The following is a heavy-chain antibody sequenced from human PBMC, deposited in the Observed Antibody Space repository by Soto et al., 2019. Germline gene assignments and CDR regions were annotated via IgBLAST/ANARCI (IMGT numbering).Heavy chain of an antibody. Sequence: KPSETLSLTCTVSGGSISSYYWSWIRQPPGKGLEWIGYICYSGSTNYNPSLKSRVTISVDTSKNQFSLKLSSVTAADTAVYYCARAHSTFDPWGQGTLVTVSS. CDR2: ICYSGST. CDR1: GGSISSYY. J-gene: IGHJ5*02. V-gene: IGHV4-59*01. CDR3: ARAHSTFDP.